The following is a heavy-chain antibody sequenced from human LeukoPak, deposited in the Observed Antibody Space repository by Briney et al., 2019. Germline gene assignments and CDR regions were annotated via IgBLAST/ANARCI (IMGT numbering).Heavy chain of an antibody. CDR3: AREGGTVTLFDY. J-gene: IGHJ4*02. V-gene: IGHV1-18*01. Sequence: ASVKVSCKASGGTFSSYAISWVRQAPGQGLEWMGWISAYNGNTNYAQKLQGRVTMTTDTSTSTAYMELRSLRSDDTVVYYCAREGGTVTLFDYWGQGTLVTVSS. CDR2: ISAYNGNT. CDR1: GGTFSSYA. D-gene: IGHD4-17*01.